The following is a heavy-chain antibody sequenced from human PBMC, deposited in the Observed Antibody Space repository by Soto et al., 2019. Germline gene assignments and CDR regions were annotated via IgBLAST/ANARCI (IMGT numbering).Heavy chain of an antibody. V-gene: IGHV4-31*03. CDR2: IYYSGST. J-gene: IGHJ5*02. CDR1: GGSISSGGYY. Sequence: PSETLSLTCTVSGGSISSGGYYWSWIRQHPGKGLEWIGYIYYSGSTYYNPSLKSRVTISVDTSKNQFSLKMSSVTAADTAVYYCARKWFSGPSINWFDPWGQGTLVTVSS. D-gene: IGHD2-8*01. CDR3: ARKWFSGPSINWFDP.